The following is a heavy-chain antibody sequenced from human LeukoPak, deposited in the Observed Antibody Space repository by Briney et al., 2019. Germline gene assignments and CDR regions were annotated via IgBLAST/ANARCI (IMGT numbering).Heavy chain of an antibody. Sequence: SQTLSLTCSVSGGSISSGGYYWSWIRQPAGKGLEWIGRIYTSGSTNYNPSLKSRVTISVDTSKNQFSLKLSSVTAADTAVYYCARDSGSYYFDYWGQGTLVTVSS. CDR1: GGSISSGGYY. CDR2: IYTSGST. D-gene: IGHD1-26*01. V-gene: IGHV4-61*02. CDR3: ARDSGSYYFDY. J-gene: IGHJ4*02.